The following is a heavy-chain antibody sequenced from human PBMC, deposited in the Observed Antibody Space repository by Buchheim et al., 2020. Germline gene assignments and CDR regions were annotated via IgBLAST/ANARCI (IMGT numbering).Heavy chain of an antibody. CDR2: ISHDGNYR. D-gene: IGHD7-27*01. Sequence: VQLVESGGGLVQPGGSLRLSCAASGFTFSSYWMSWVRQAPGKGPEWVALISHDGNYRQSTDSVKGRFTISRDNSEKTLYLQMNTLRPDDTAVYYCVSELGARNFDHWGQGTL. CDR3: VSELGARNFDH. J-gene: IGHJ4*02. CDR1: GFTFSSYW. V-gene: IGHV3-30*03.